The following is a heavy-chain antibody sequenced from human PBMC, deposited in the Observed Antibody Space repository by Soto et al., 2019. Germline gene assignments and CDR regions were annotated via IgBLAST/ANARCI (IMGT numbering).Heavy chain of an antibody. Sequence: ASVKVSCKASGYSFTNNGISWVRQAPGQGLEWMGWISAYNGNTNYVKKFQGRVTMTTDTSTSTASMELRSLRSDDTAVYYCARVSYSGNWFVHSVAGPNWFVPWGQATLVTAPQ. CDR3: ARVSYSGNWFVHSVAGPNWFVP. CDR1: GYSFTNNG. D-gene: IGHD6-13*01. J-gene: IGHJ5*02. CDR2: ISAYNGNT. V-gene: IGHV1-18*01.